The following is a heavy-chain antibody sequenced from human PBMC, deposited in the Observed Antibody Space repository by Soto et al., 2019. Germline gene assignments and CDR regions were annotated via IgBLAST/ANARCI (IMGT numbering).Heavy chain of an antibody. CDR3: ACPYRSRFES. CDR2: IDYCGNT. V-gene: IGHV4-39*01. J-gene: IGHJ4*02. Sequence: QLQLQESGPGLVKPSETLSLTCTVSGGSISSTNYYWGWIRQPLGKGLELIGSIDYCGNTYYNTSLKSRVTISVDTSKNQFSLKLSSVTAEDTAMYYCACPYRSRFESWGQGNLVTVSA. CDR1: GGSISSTNYY. D-gene: IGHD1-26*01.